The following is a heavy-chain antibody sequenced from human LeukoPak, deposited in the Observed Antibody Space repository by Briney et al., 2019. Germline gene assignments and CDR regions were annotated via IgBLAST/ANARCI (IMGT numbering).Heavy chain of an antibody. CDR1: GFSFSSYA. D-gene: IGHD6-13*01. CDR2: ISYDGTNK. V-gene: IGHV3-30-3*01. Sequence: GGSLRLSCAASGFSFSSYAMHWVRQAPGKGLEWVAVISYDGTNKHHADSVKGRFTISRDNSKNTLYLQMNGLRTEDTAVYYCAREDQQLADYWGQGTLVTVSS. J-gene: IGHJ4*02. CDR3: AREDQQLADY.